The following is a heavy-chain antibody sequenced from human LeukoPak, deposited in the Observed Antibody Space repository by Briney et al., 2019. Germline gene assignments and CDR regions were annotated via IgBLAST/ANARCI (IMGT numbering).Heavy chain of an antibody. J-gene: IGHJ6*02. V-gene: IGHV3-30-3*01. Sequence: QPGGSLRLSCAASGFTFSSYAMHWVRQAPGKGLEWVAVISCDGSNKYYADSVKGRFTISRDNSKNTLYLQMNSLRAEDTAVYYCARGVRIVGARGYYYYYGMDVWGQGTTVTVSS. CDR2: ISCDGSNK. CDR1: GFTFSSYA. CDR3: ARGVRIVGARGYYYYYGMDV. D-gene: IGHD1-26*01.